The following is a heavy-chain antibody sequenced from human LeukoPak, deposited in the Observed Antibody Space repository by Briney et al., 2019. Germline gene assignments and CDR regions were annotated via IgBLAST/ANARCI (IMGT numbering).Heavy chain of an antibody. J-gene: IGHJ5*02. V-gene: IGHV4-59*01. D-gene: IGHD6-19*01. CDR2: IYYSGST. Sequence: SETLSLTCTVSGGTISSYYWSWIRQPPGKGLGWIGYIYYSGSTNYNPSLKSRVTISVDTSKNQFSLKLSSVTAVDTAVYYCAREYVAVAGNWFDPWGQGTLVTVSS. CDR3: AREYVAVAGNWFDP. CDR1: GGTISSYY.